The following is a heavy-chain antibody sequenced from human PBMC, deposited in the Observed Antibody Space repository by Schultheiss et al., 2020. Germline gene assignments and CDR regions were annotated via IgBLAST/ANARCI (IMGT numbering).Heavy chain of an antibody. Sequence: LRLSCTVSGGSISSGSYYWSWIRQPAGKGLEWIGRIYTSGSTNYNPSLKSRVTISVDTSKNQFSLKLSSVTAADTAVYYCARDAVRYYDRSGYNWFDPWGQGTLVTVSS. CDR1: GGSISSGSYY. CDR2: IYTSGST. CDR3: ARDAVRYYDRSGYNWFDP. V-gene: IGHV4-61*02. D-gene: IGHD3-22*01. J-gene: IGHJ5*02.